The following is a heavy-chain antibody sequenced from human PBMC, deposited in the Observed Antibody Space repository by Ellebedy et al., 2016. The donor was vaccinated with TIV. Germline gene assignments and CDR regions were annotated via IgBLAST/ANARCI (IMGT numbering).Heavy chain of an antibody. CDR3: GRDFSYYGSGSYLTN. CDR2: ISYDGSNK. V-gene: IGHV3-30-3*01. CDR1: GFTFSSYA. J-gene: IGHJ4*02. D-gene: IGHD3-10*01. Sequence: GESLKISCAASGFTFSSYAMHWVRQAPGKGLEWVAVISYDGSNKYYADSVKGRFTISRDTSKNTLYLQMNSLRPEDTAVYYCGRDFSYYGSGSYLTNWGQGTLVTVSS.